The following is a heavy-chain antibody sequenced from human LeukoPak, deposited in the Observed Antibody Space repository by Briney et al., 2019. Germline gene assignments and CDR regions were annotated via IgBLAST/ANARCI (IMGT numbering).Heavy chain of an antibody. CDR1: GGSISSSDYY. J-gene: IGHJ3*02. V-gene: IGHV4-39*01. D-gene: IGHD3-10*01. CDR3: ARQRGWGNWAFDI. Sequence: KPSETLPLTCTVSGGSISSSDYYWGWIRQPPGKGLEWIATIYYSGKTYYNPSLKSRVTISVDTSNNQFSLRLRSVTAADTTVYYCARQRGWGNWAFDIWGQGTVVTVSS. CDR2: IYYSGKT.